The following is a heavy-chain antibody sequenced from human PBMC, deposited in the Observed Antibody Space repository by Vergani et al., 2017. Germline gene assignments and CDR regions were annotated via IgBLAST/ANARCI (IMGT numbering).Heavy chain of an antibody. D-gene: IGHD3-10*01. Sequence: QVQLVESGGGVVQPGRSLRLSCAASGFTFSSYGMHWVRQAPGKGLEWVAVISYDGSNKYYADSVKGRFTISRDNSKNTLYLQMNSLRAEDTAVYYCAKYSGGSGSYYNPPFDYWGQGTLVTVSS. CDR3: AKYSGGSGSYYNPPFDY. J-gene: IGHJ4*02. CDR1: GFTFSSYG. CDR2: ISYDGSNK. V-gene: IGHV3-30*18.